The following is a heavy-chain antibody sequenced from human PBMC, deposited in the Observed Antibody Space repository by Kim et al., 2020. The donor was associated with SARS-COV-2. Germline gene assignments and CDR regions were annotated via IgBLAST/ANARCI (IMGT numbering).Heavy chain of an antibody. D-gene: IGHD3-16*01. V-gene: IGHV3-48*02. CDR3: VRDRMGGAVDI. J-gene: IGHJ3*02. CDR2: ITKSSATI. CDR1: GFTFSAYD. Sequence: GGSLRLSCATSGFTFSAYDMNWVRQAPGKGLEWLSFITKSSATIYYADSVQGRFTISRDNAKNSLYLQMNSLRDEDTALYYCVRDRMGGAVDICGQGTMVTVSS.